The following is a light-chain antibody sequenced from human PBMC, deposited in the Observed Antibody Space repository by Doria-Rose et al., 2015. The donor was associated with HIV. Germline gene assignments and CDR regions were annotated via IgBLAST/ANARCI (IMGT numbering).Light chain of an antibody. Sequence: EIVLTQSPGTLSLSPGERATLSCRASQSFSSTYLAWYQQKPGQAPSLLIYDGSTVATGIPDRFSAGGSGTDFTLTINRLEPEDFALYYCHQYGTSWTFGQGTKVEI. CDR1: QSFSSTY. CDR3: HQYGTSWT. V-gene: IGKV3-20*01. J-gene: IGKJ1*01. CDR2: DGS.